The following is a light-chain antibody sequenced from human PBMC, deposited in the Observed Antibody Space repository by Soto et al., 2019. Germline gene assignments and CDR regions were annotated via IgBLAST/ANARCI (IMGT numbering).Light chain of an antibody. CDR2: EVS. CDR1: RTDVGGYNF. Sequence: QSALTQPASVSGSPGQSITISCTGTRTDVGGYNFVSWYQQHPGKAPKVIIYEVSNRPSGVSDRFSGSKSDNTASLTISGLQAEDEADYYCCSYVSSKTYVFGTGTKLTVL. J-gene: IGLJ1*01. V-gene: IGLV2-14*01. CDR3: CSYVSSKTYV.